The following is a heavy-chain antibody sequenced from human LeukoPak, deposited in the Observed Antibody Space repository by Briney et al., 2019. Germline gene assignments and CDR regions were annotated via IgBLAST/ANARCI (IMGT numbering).Heavy chain of an antibody. Sequence: GGSLRLSCAASGFTFSGYAMSWVRQAPGKGLEWVSGISGSGGSTYYADSVKGRFTISRDNSKNTLYLQMNSLRAEDTAVYYCAKQLWFGELYGIYFDYWGQGTLVTVSS. CDR2: ISGSGGST. CDR1: GFTFSGYA. J-gene: IGHJ4*02. V-gene: IGHV3-23*01. CDR3: AKQLWFGELYGIYFDY. D-gene: IGHD3-10*01.